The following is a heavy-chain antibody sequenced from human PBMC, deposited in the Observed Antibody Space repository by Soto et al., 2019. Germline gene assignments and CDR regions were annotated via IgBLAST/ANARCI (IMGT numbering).Heavy chain of an antibody. CDR3: ARDWGIAAAGRNWFDP. CDR2: IIPIFGTA. CDR1: GGTFSSYA. V-gene: IGHV1-69*13. Sequence: ASVKVSCKASGGTFSSYAISWVRQAPGQGLEWMGGIIPIFGTANYAQKFQGRVTITADESTSTAYMELSSLRSEDTAVYYCARDWGIAAAGRNWFDPWGQGXLVTVYS. J-gene: IGHJ5*02. D-gene: IGHD6-13*01.